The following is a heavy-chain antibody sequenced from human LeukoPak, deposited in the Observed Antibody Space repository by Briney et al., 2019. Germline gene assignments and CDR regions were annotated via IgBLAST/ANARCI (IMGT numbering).Heavy chain of an antibody. D-gene: IGHD5-24*01. J-gene: IGHJ4*02. V-gene: IGHV4-59*08. Sequence: PSETLSLTCTVSGGSISSYYWSWIRQPPGKGLEWIGYVYNSGSTHHNPSLKSRVAISVDTSKNQFSLKLSSVTAADTAVYYCARCRDAYVFDYWGQGTLVTVSS. CDR2: VYNSGST. CDR1: GGSISSYY. CDR3: ARCRDAYVFDY.